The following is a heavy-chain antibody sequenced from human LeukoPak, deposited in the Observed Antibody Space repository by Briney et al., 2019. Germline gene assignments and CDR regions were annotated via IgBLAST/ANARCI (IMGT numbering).Heavy chain of an antibody. V-gene: IGHV4-59*01. J-gene: IGHJ4*02. CDR3: ARDLSLPYCGTNCYSGFDY. D-gene: IGHD2-15*01. CDR2: IYDTGAT. Sequence: SETLSLTCTVSNGSINTYYWSWIRQFPGKGLEWIGYIYDTGATNRNPSLRRRVTISIDTSKNQFSLELTSVTAADTAVYYCARDLSLPYCGTNCYSGFDYWGQGILVTVSS. CDR1: NGSINTYY.